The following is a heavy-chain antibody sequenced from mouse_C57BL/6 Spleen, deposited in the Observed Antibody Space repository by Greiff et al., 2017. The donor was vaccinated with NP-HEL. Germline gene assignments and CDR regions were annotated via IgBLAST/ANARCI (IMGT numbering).Heavy chain of an antibody. CDR3: ASEGY. V-gene: IGHV5-4*01. Sequence: EVHLVESGGGLVKPGGSLKLSCAASGFTFSSYAMSWFRQTPEKRLEWVATISDGGSYTYYPDNVKGRFTISRDNAKNNLYLQMSHLKSEDTAMYYCASEGYWGQGTLVTVSA. CDR1: GFTFSSYA. J-gene: IGHJ3*01. CDR2: ISDGGSYT.